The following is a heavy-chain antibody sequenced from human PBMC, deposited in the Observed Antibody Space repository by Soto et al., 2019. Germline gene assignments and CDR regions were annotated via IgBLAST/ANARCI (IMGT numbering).Heavy chain of an antibody. J-gene: IGHJ6*03. CDR3: AKLSGYDYYYYIDV. D-gene: IGHD1-26*01. CDR2: ITGSGGST. CDR1: GFTFSAFA. Sequence: EVQLLESGGGLEQPGGSLRLSCAASGFTFSAFAINWVRQAPGKGLEWVSAITGSGGSTYYVDSVKGRFTISRDNSKNTLHLQMNSLRAEDSAVYYCAKLSGYDYYYYIDVWGKGTTVTVSS. V-gene: IGHV3-23*01.